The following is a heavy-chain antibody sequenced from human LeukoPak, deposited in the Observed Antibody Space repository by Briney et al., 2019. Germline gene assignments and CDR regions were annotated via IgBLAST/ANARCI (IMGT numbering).Heavy chain of an antibody. CDR2: IYSGGNT. D-gene: IGHD3-10*01. J-gene: IGHJ4*02. Sequence: GGSLRLSCSASGFTVSSNYMSWVRQAPGKGLEWVAVIYSGGNTYYADSVKGRFTISRDNSKNTLYLQMNSLRAEDTAIYYCALGTRGVMSDYWGQGTLVTVAS. CDR3: ALGTRGVMSDY. V-gene: IGHV3-53*01. CDR1: GFTVSSNY.